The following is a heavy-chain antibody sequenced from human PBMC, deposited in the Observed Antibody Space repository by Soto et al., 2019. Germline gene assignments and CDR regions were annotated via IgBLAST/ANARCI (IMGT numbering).Heavy chain of an antibody. D-gene: IGHD5-12*01. CDR2: IYYSGST. CDR3: ARGGIVATINRFDY. CDR1: GFSISSYY. J-gene: IGHJ4*02. V-gene: IGHV4-59*08. Sequence: SETLSLTCPVSGFSISSYYWSWIRQPPGKGLEWIGYIYYSGSTNYNPSLKSRVTISVDTSKNQFSLKLSSVTAADTAVYYCARGGIVATINRFDYWGQGTLVTVSS.